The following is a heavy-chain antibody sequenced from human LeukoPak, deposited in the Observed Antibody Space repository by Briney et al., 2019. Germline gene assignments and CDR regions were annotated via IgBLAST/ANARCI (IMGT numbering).Heavy chain of an antibody. CDR3: ASTFLRAVVAAPDAFDI. CDR1: GFAFSDYG. J-gene: IGHJ3*02. V-gene: IGHV3-30*03. D-gene: IGHD2-15*01. Sequence: GGSLRLSCAVSGFAFSDYGMHWVRQAPGKGLEWVAVIPYDGSNAYYADSVKGRFTISRDNSKNTLYLQMNSLRAEDTAVYYCASTFLRAVVAAPDAFDIWGQGTMVTVSS. CDR2: IPYDGSNA.